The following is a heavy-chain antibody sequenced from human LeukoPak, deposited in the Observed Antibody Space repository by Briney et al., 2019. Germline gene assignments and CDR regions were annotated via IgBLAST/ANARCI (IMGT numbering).Heavy chain of an antibody. V-gene: IGHV4-4*02. CDR1: GGSISSTNW. D-gene: IGHD6-13*01. J-gene: IGHJ4*02. CDR3: ARHSSSSYFDY. CDR2: IYDTGST. Sequence: SETLSLTCAVSGGSISSTNWWNWVRQPPGKGLEWIGEIYDTGSTNYNPSLKSRVTISVDTSKNQFSLQLSSVTAADTAVHYCARHSSSSYFDYWGQGTLVTVSS.